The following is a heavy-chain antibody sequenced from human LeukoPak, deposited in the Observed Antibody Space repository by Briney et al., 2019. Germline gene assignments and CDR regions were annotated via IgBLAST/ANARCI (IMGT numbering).Heavy chain of an antibody. CDR3: AREAPYSGYDPFDY. J-gene: IGHJ4*02. CDR1: GGTFSSYA. Sequence: GSSVKVSCKASGGTFSSYAISWVRQAPGQGLEWMGGIIPIFGTANYAQKFQGRVTITADESTSTAYMELSSLRSEDTAVYYCAREAPYSGYDPFDYWAREPWSPSPQ. CDR2: IIPIFGTA. D-gene: IGHD5-12*01. V-gene: IGHV1-69*01.